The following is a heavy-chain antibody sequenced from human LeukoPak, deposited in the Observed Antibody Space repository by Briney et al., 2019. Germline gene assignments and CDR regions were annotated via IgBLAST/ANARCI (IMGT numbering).Heavy chain of an antibody. V-gene: IGHV3-7*01. CDR3: ARDPRHDGGRIVVVSGVFDP. Sequence: GGSLRLSCTASGFTFNDYWMTWVRQTPGKGLEWLANINEDGSAKNYVDSVKGRFTISRDNAVNSLYLQMNSLRAEDTAVYYCARDPRHDGGRIVVVSGVFDPWGQGTLVTVSS. CDR1: GFTFNDYW. J-gene: IGHJ5*02. CDR2: INEDGSAK. D-gene: IGHD2-2*01.